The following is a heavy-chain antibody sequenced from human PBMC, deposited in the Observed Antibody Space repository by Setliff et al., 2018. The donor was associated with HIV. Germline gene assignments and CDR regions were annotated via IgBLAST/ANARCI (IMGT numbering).Heavy chain of an antibody. CDR1: GYSISSGYY. CDR2: IYHGGSA. J-gene: IGHJ2*01. CDR3: ARQYGGNSPVSYWYFDL. Sequence: SETLSLTCAVSGYSISSGYYWGWIRQPPGKGLEWIGSIYHGGSAYYKPSLKSRVTISVDMSKNQFSLRLSSVTAADTAVYYCARQYGGNSPVSYWYFDLRGRGTLVT. V-gene: IGHV4-38-2*01. D-gene: IGHD2-21*02.